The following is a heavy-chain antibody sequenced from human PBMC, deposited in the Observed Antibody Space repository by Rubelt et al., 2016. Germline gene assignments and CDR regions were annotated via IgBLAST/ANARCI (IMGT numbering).Heavy chain of an antibody. CDR1: GYTFTSYG. V-gene: IGHV1-18*01. Sequence: QVQLVQSGAEVKKPGASVKVSCKASGYTFTSYGISWVRQAPGQRPEWMGWINGDNGNTKYSRRFEGGVTITRDTSASTAYMELSSLRSEDTAVYYCATGSFYWNWAYWGQGTLVTVSS. CDR3: ATGSFYWNWAY. D-gene: IGHD1-7*01. J-gene: IGHJ4*02. CDR2: INGDNGNT.